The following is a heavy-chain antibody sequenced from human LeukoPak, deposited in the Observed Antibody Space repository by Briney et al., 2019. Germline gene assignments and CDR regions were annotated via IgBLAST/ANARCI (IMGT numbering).Heavy chain of an antibody. Sequence: SETLSLTCTVSGDFITAYYWSWIRQPPGKGLEWIGYVYYSGSTEYNPSLRSRVTMSLEMSKNQFALKLSSVTAADTAVYYCARAFRMYALHNWFDPWGQGTLVTVSS. V-gene: IGHV4-59*01. CDR1: GDFITAYY. D-gene: IGHD2-8*01. J-gene: IGHJ5*02. CDR2: VYYSGST. CDR3: ARAFRMYALHNWFDP.